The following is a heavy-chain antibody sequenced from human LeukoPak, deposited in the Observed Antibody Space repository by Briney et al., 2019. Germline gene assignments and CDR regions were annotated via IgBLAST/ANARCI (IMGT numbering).Heavy chain of an antibody. CDR2: INKDGSDQ. CDR3: ARVLNYGFDY. V-gene: IGHV3-7*02. D-gene: IGHD3-10*01. J-gene: IGHJ4*02. CDR1: GFTFSSYW. Sequence: PGGSLTLSCTASGFTFSSYWMSWVRQAPGKGLEWVAKINKDGSDQNYVDSVKGRFTISRDNAKNTLYLQMNSLRAEDTAVYYCARVLNYGFDYWGQGTLVTVS.